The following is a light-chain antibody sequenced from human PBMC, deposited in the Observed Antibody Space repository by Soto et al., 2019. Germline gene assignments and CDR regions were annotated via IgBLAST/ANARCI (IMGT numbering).Light chain of an antibody. CDR2: GVS. J-gene: IGKJ4*01. CDR1: QNVSTN. CDR3: QQYNAWPPT. Sequence: EIVMTQSPVTLSVSPGERATLSCRASQNVSTNLAWYQQKPGQSPRLLIYGVSTRANGVPARFSGSASGSEFTITISSLQAEDFTVYNCQQYNAWPPTFGGGTKVEIK. V-gene: IGKV3-15*01.